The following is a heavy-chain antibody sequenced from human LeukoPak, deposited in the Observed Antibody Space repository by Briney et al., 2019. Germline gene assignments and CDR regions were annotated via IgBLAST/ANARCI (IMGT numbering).Heavy chain of an antibody. J-gene: IGHJ6*03. V-gene: IGHV1-69*04. Sequence: ASVKVSCKASGGTFSSYAISWVRQAPGQGLEWMGRIIPILGIANYAQKFQGRVTITADKSTSTAYMELSSLRPEDPAVYYCARASYYYYYMDVWGKGTTVTVSS. CDR2: IIPILGIA. CDR3: ARASYYYYYMDV. CDR1: GGTFSSYA.